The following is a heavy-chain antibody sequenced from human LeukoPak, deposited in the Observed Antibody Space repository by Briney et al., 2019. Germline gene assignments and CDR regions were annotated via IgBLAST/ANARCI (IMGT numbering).Heavy chain of an antibody. V-gene: IGHV4-61*02. CDR2: IYTSGST. J-gene: IGHJ4*02. Sequence: SETLSLTCTVSGGSISSGSCYWSWIRQPAGKGLEWIGRIYTSGSTNYNPSLKSRVTISVDTSKNQFSLKLSSVTAADTAVYYCARGAMGCSGGSCYFRDLDYWGQGTLVTVSS. CDR1: GGSISSGSCY. CDR3: ARGAMGCSGGSCYFRDLDY. D-gene: IGHD2-15*01.